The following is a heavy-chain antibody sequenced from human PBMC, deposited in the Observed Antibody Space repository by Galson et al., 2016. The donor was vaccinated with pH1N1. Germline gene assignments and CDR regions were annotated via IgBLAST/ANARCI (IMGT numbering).Heavy chain of an antibody. J-gene: IGHJ3*01. Sequence: SVKVSCKASGYTFTSFGITWVRQAPGQGLEWMGWINAHNGHTDYAQRLQGRVAMTTDTSTSTAYMELRSLRSDDTAVYFCARGVVMKAFADWGQGTMVTVSS. CDR1: GYTFTSFG. D-gene: IGHD3-16*02. CDR2: INAHNGHT. V-gene: IGHV1-18*01. CDR3: ARGVVMKAFAD.